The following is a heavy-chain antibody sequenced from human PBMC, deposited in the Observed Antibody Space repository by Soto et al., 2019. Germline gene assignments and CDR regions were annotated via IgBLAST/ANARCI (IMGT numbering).Heavy chain of an antibody. CDR3: AKDGRFGELLSPGAYYYYYGMDV. Sequence: GGSLRLSCAASGFTFDDYAMHWVRQAPGKGLEWVSLISWDGGSTYYADSVKGRFTISRDNSKNSLYLQMNSLRADDTALYYCAKDGRFGELLSPGAYYYYYGMDVWGQGTTVTVSS. V-gene: IGHV3-43D*03. CDR1: GFTFDDYA. D-gene: IGHD3-10*01. CDR2: ISWDGGST. J-gene: IGHJ6*02.